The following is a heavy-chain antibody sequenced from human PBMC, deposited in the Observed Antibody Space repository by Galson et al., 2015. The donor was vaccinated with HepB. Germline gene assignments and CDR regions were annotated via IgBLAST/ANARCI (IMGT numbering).Heavy chain of an antibody. D-gene: IGHD4-17*01. V-gene: IGHV3-30-3*01. CDR1: GFTFSSYA. CDR3: ARAHGDYASYYYYGMDV. CDR2: ISYDGSNK. J-gene: IGHJ6*02. Sequence: SLRLSCAASGFTFSSYAMHWVRQAPGKGLEWVAVISYDGSNKYYADSVKGRFTISRDNSKNTLYLQMNSLRAEDTAVYYCARAHGDYASYYYYGMDVWGQGTTVTVSS.